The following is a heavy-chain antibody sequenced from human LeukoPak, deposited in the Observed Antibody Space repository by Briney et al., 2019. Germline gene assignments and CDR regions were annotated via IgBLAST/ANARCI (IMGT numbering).Heavy chain of an antibody. CDR1: GFTFDDYG. Sequence: GGSLRLSCAASGFTFDDYGMSWVRQAPGKGLEWVSGINWNGGSTGYADSVKGRFTISRDNAKNSLYLQMNSLRAEDTALYYCARLPVVGSRAGLDYWDQGTLVTVSS. CDR3: ARLPVVGSRAGLDY. CDR2: INWNGGST. J-gene: IGHJ4*02. V-gene: IGHV3-20*04. D-gene: IGHD2-2*01.